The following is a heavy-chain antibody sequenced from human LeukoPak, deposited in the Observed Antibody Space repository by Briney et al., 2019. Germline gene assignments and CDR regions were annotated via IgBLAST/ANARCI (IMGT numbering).Heavy chain of an antibody. V-gene: IGHV3-21*01. CDR2: ISSSSSYI. Sequence: GGSLRLSCAASGFTFSSYSMNWVRQAPGKGLEWVSSISSSSSYIYYADSVKGQFTISRDNAKNSLYLQMNSLRAEDTAVYYCARDTPSGYYDSSGGYWGQGTLVTVSS. D-gene: IGHD3-22*01. J-gene: IGHJ4*02. CDR3: ARDTPSGYYDSSGGY. CDR1: GFTFSSYS.